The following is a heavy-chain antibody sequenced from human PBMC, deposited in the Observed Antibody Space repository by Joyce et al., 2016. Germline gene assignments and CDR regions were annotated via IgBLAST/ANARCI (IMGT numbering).Heavy chain of an antibody. J-gene: IGHJ1*01. V-gene: IGHV3-43*01. CDR2: ITLDAGSI. D-gene: IGHD6-6*01. CDR1: GFIFDDYT. CDR3: AKDKYMRSSRESHFHH. Sequence: EVQLVDSGGVVVQPGGSLRLSCAASGFIFDDYTMFWVRQPSGKGLEWVSLITLDAGSIYYADSVKDRFTISRDNSKNSLFLQINSLKTEDTALYYCAKDKYMRSSRESHFHHWGQGTPVIVSS.